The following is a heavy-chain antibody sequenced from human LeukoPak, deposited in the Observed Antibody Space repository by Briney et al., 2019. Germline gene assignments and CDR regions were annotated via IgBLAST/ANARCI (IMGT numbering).Heavy chain of an antibody. CDR1: GYIFTSYG. CDR2: INTYNANT. J-gene: IGHJ4*02. Sequence: ASVKVSCKASGYIFTSYGISRVRQAPGQGLEWLGWINTYNANTNYAQKLQGRVTMTTDTSTNTAYMELRSLRSGDTAVYYCARVKGGDSRDYWGQGTLVTVSS. V-gene: IGHV1-18*01. D-gene: IGHD2-21*02. CDR3: ARVKGGDSRDY.